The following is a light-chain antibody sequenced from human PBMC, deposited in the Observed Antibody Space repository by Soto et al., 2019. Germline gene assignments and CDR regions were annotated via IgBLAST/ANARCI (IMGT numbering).Light chain of an antibody. V-gene: IGLV1-51*01. CDR3: GTWHSSLSAGV. Sequence: QSALTQPPSVSAAPGQKVTISCSGSSSNIGNNYVSWYQQLPGTTPKLLIYDNNKRPSGIPDRFSGSKSGTSATLGITGLQTGDEADYYCGTWHSSLSAGVFGGGTKVTVL. CDR2: DNN. CDR1: SSNIGNNY. J-gene: IGLJ2*01.